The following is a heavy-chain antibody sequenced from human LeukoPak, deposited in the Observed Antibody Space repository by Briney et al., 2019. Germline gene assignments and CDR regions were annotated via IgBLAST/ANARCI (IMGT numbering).Heavy chain of an antibody. CDR1: GFTVSSNY. V-gene: IGHV3-53*05. Sequence: PGGSLRLSCAASGFTVSSNYMSWVRQAPGKGLEWVSVIYSGGRTYYADSVKGRFTISRDNAKNSLYLQMNSLRAEDTALYYCAKNPRYYDSSGYYYMDYWGQGTLVTVSS. CDR3: AKNPRYYDSSGYYYMDY. CDR2: IYSGGRT. J-gene: IGHJ4*02. D-gene: IGHD3-22*01.